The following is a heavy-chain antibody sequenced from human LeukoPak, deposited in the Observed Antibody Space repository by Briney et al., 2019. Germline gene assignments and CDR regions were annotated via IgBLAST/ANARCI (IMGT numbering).Heavy chain of an antibody. CDR1: GFTFTTFW. CDR3: VRDWGYDSSGYWQKYFDT. D-gene: IGHD3-22*01. CDR2: INHDGSNT. Sequence: GGSLRLSCATSGFTFTTFWMHWVRQAPGKGLVWVSRINHDGSNTNYADSVKGRFTISRDNAKNTVYLQMNSLRAEDTAVYYCVRDWGYDSSGYWQKYFDTWGQGTLVTVSS. V-gene: IGHV3-74*01. J-gene: IGHJ4*02.